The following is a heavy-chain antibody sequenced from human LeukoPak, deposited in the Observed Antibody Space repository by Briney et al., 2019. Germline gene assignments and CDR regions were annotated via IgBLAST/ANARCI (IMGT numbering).Heavy chain of an antibody. J-gene: IGHJ4*02. CDR2: MNPNSGNT. CDR3: ARAGVMITFGGVIVIPMLDY. CDR1: GYTFTSYD. Sequence: GASVKVSCKASGYTFTSYDINWVRQATGQGLERMGWMNPNSGNTGYAQKFQGRVTMTRNTSISTAYMELSSPRSEDTAVYYCARAGVMITFGGVIVIPMLDYWGQGTLVTVSS. V-gene: IGHV1-8*01. D-gene: IGHD3-16*02.